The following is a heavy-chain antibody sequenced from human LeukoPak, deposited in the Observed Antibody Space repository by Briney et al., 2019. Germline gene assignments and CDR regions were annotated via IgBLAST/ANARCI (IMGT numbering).Heavy chain of an antibody. CDR1: GGSISSTSSY. V-gene: IGHV4-39*01. CDR3: ARLNYYGFDY. Sequence: SETLSLTCTVSGGSISSTSSYWGRIRQPPGKGLEWIATIYYSGSTYYNASLKSRITIAVDTSKSQFSLKLSSVTAADTAVYYCARLNYYGFDYWGQGTLVTFSS. J-gene: IGHJ4*02. D-gene: IGHD1-26*01. CDR2: IYYSGST.